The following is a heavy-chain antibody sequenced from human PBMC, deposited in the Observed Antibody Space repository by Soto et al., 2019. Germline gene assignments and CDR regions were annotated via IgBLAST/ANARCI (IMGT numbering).Heavy chain of an antibody. CDR1: GGSICRYY. Sequence: SETLSLNCTVSGGSICRYYWSWIRQPPGKGLEWIGYIYYSGSTNYNPSLKSRVTISVDTSKNQFSLKLSSVTAADTAVYYCARGGIVATIRAHFDYWGQGTLVTVSS. CDR2: IYYSGST. D-gene: IGHD5-12*01. J-gene: IGHJ4*02. CDR3: ARGGIVATIRAHFDY. V-gene: IGHV4-59*01.